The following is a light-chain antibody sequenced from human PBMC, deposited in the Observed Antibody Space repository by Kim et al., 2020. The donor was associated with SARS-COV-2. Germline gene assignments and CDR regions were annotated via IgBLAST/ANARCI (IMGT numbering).Light chain of an antibody. CDR1: QSVSTC. Sequence: SVSPGERATLTCRASQSVSTCLAWYQQKPGQAPRLLIYGASTRATGVPGRFSGSGSGTDFTLTISSLQSEDFAAYYCQHYVNWPSFGQGTRLEIK. J-gene: IGKJ5*01. CDR2: GAS. CDR3: QHYVNWPS. V-gene: IGKV3-15*01.